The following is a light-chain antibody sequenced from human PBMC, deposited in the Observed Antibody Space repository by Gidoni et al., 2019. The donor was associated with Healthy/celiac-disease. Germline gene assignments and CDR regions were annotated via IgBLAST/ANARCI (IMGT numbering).Light chain of an antibody. CDR2: GAS. CDR3: QQYGPSGT. V-gene: IGKV3-20*01. J-gene: IGKJ1*01. CDR1: QSVSSCY. Sequence: EIVLTQSPVTLSLSPGEKATPSCRASQSVSSCYLAWYQQKPGQAPRLLIYGASSRATAIPDRFSGSGSGTDFTLTISRLEPEDFAVYYCQQYGPSGTFGQGTKVEIK.